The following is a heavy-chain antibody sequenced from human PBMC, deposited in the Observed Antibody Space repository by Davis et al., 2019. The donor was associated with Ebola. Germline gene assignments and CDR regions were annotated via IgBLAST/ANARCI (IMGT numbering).Heavy chain of an antibody. D-gene: IGHD6-25*01. CDR1: GGSISSGGYY. CDR3: ARAPVRLNWFDP. J-gene: IGHJ5*02. CDR2: IYYSGST. Sequence: SETLSLTCTVSGGSISSGGYYWSWIRQHPGKGLEWIGYIYYSGSTYYNPSLKSRVTISVDTSKNQFSLKLSSVTAADTAVYYCARAPVRLNWFDPWGQGTLVTVSS. V-gene: IGHV4-31*03.